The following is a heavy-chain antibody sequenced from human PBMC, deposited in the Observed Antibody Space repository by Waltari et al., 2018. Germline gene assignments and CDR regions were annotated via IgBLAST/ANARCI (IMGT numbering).Heavy chain of an antibody. J-gene: IGHJ4*02. CDR1: GFTFSSYA. CDR3: AKDSGSYYESFDY. CDR2: ISGSGGST. D-gene: IGHD1-26*01. Sequence: GFTFSSYAMSWVRQAPGKGLEWVSAISGSGGSTYYADSVKGRFTISRDNSKNTLYLQMNSLRAEDTAVYYCAKDSGSYYESFDYWGQGTLVTVSS. V-gene: IGHV3-23*01.